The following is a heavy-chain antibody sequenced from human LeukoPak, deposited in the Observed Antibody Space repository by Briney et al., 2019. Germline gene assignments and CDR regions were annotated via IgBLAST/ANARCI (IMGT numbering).Heavy chain of an antibody. CDR1: GITLSNYG. J-gene: IGHJ4*02. D-gene: IGHD3-22*01. CDR3: AKRGVVIRVILVGFHKEAYYFDS. CDR2: ISDSGGRT. Sequence: GGSLRLSCAVSGITLSNYGMSWVRQAPGKGLEWVAGISDSGGRTQYAASVKGRFTISRDNPKNTLYLQMNSLRAEDTAVYFCAKRGVVIRVILVGFHKEAYYFDSWGQGALVTVSS. V-gene: IGHV3-23*01.